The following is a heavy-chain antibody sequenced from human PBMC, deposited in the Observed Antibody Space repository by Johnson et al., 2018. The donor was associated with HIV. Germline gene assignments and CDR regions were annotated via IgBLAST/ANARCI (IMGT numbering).Heavy chain of an antibody. D-gene: IGHD5-24*01. CDR1: GFTFSSYW. Sequence: GSLRLSCAASGFTFSSYWMHWVRQGPGKGLVWVSRINGDGSGITYADSVKGRFTISRDNSRNTLYLQMNILRAEDTAVYFCAKEKNGYHWTFDIWGQGTMVTVSS. J-gene: IGHJ3*02. CDR3: AKEKNGYHWTFDI. CDR2: INGDGSGI. V-gene: IGHV3-74*01.